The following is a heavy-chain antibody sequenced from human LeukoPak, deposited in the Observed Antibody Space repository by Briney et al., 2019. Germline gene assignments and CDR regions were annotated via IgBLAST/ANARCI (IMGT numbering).Heavy chain of an antibody. CDR2: ISVYNHNT. D-gene: IGHD2-8*01. Sequence: GASVTVSCKASGYTFPTSGISWVRQAPGQGLEWMGWISVYNHNTNYAQKFQGRVTVTTDTSTRTAYMELRSLRSDDTAVYYCARTNLDCKNGVCYDYWGQETLVTVPS. J-gene: IGHJ4*02. V-gene: IGHV1-18*01. CDR3: ARTNLDCKNGVCYDY. CDR1: GYTFPTSG.